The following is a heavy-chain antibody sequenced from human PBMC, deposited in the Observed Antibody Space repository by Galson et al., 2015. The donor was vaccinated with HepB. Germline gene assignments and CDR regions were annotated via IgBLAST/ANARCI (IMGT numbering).Heavy chain of an antibody. J-gene: IGHJ6*02. D-gene: IGHD3-22*01. V-gene: IGHV1-2*04. CDR2: INPNSGGT. Sequence: SVKVSCKASGYTFTGYYMHWVRQAPGQGLEWMGWINPNSGGTNYAQKFQGWVTMTRDTSISTAYMELSRLRSDDTAVYYCARAGGYYYDSSGYYGRWDGMDVWGQGTTVTVSS. CDR1: GYTFTGYY. CDR3: ARAGGYYYDSSGYYGRWDGMDV.